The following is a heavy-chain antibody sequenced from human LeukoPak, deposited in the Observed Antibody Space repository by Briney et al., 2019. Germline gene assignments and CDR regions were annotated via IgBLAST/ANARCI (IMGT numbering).Heavy chain of an antibody. J-gene: IGHJ6*02. D-gene: IGHD3-16*01. Sequence: GASVKVSCKASGGTFISYAISWVRQAPGQRLEWMGGIIPIFGTANYAQKFQGRVTITADESTSTAYMELSSLRSEDAAVYYCASRRGGFYYYGLDVWGQGTTVTVSS. CDR1: GGTFISYA. CDR2: IIPIFGTA. CDR3: ASRRGGFYYYGLDV. V-gene: IGHV1-69*01.